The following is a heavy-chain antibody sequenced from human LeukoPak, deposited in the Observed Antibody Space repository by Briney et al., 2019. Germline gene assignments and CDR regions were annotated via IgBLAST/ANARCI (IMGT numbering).Heavy chain of an antibody. D-gene: IGHD3-9*01. CDR1: GYTFTGYY. J-gene: IGHJ4*02. V-gene: IGHV1-2*06. Sequence: ASVKVSCKASGYTFTGYYMHWVRQAPGQGLEWMGRINPNSGGTNYAQKFQGRVTMTRDTSISTAYMELSRLRSDDTAVYHCARIPNYDILTGCFDYWGQGTLVTVSS. CDR3: ARIPNYDILTGCFDY. CDR2: INPNSGGT.